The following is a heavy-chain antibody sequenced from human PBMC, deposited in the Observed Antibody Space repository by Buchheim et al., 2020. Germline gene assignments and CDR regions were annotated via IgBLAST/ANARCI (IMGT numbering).Heavy chain of an antibody. CDR2: ISSTFNSI. CDR1: GFTFSSYA. CDR3: ARDYMISHHYYGMDV. V-gene: IGHV3-21*01. Sequence: VQLVESGGGVVQPGRSLRLSCAASGFTFSSYAMHWVRQAPGKGLEWVSSISSTFNSIYYADSVKGRFTISRDNAKNSLYLEMNSLRAEDTAVYYCARDYMISHHYYGMDVWGQGT. J-gene: IGHJ6*02. D-gene: IGHD3/OR15-3a*01.